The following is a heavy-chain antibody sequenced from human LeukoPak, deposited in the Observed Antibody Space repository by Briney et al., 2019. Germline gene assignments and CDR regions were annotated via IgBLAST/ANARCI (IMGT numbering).Heavy chain of an antibody. CDR3: ARAVSGWQAIGY. CDR1: GLTFSSSW. Sequence: GGSLRLSCAASGLTFSSSWMYWFRQAPGKGLVWVSDINSDGSNTRYADSVRGRFTISRDNAKEMVHLQMNSLRAEDTAVYYCARAVSGWQAIGYWGQGTLVTVSS. D-gene: IGHD6-19*01. V-gene: IGHV3-74*01. J-gene: IGHJ4*02. CDR2: INSDGSNT.